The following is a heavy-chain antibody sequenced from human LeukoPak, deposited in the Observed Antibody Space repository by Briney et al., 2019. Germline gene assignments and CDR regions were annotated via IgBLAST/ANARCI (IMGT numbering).Heavy chain of an antibody. V-gene: IGHV5-51*01. CDR3: AAGGASAP. CDR1: GYSFTNFW. Sequence: GESLKISCKGSGYSFTNFWIGWVRQMPGKGLEWMGVISPGDSGIKYSPSFQGQVTISVDKSISTAYLQWSSLKASDSAMYYCAAGGASAPWGQGTLVTVSS. D-gene: IGHD3-16*01. CDR2: ISPGDSGI. J-gene: IGHJ5*02.